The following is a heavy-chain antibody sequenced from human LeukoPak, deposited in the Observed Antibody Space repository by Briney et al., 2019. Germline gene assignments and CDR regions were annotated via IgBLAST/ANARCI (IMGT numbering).Heavy chain of an antibody. J-gene: IGHJ4*02. CDR3: ARDRDFWSGYYSV. V-gene: IGHV3-11*04. Sequence: GGSLRLSCAASGFTFSDYYMSWVRQAPGKGLEWISYISNSGRNMFYGDSVKGRFTIYRDNAKNSLYLQMTSLRAEDTAVYYYARDRDFWSGYYSVWGQGTLVTVSS. CDR2: ISNSGRNM. D-gene: IGHD3-3*01. CDR1: GFTFSDYY.